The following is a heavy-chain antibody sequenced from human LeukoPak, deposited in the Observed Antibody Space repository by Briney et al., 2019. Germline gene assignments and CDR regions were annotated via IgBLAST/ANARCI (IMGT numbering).Heavy chain of an antibody. J-gene: IGHJ4*02. CDR3: AKGGASVTRYVDY. V-gene: IGHV3-30*18. CDR1: GFTVSSNY. CDR2: MSNSGENT. D-gene: IGHD4-17*01. Sequence: PGGSLRLSCAASGFTVSSNYMTWVRQAPGKGLEWVGIMSNSGENTFYGEAVKGRFTISRDNSQNTLYLQMNSLRPEDTAVYYCAKGGASVTRYVDYWGQGTLVTVSS.